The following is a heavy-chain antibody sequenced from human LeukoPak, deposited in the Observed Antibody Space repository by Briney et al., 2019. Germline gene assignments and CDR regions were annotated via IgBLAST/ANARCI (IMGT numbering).Heavy chain of an antibody. D-gene: IGHD3-10*01. CDR1: GYTFSNSD. CDR2: ISYDRRDK. Sequence: GGSLTVSCAASGYTFSNSDIQGVRQAPGKEVEGGAMISYDRRDKYYADSVKGRFTISRDNSKNTLYLKMTSQRAEDTAVYYCARDLYGSRSKRCGMDVWGKGPPVTVSS. V-gene: IGHV3-30*04. CDR3: ARDLYGSRSKRCGMDV. J-gene: IGHJ6*04.